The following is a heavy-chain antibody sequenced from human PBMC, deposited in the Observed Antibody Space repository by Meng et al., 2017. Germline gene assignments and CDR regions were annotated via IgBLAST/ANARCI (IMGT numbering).Heavy chain of an antibody. Sequence: ASVKVSCKASGYTFTGYYMHWVRQAPGQGLEWMGWINPNSGGTNYAQKFQGRVTMTRDTSISTAYMELGRLRSDDTAVYYCARGVDNLPWVGTPVNWFDPWGQGTLVTVSS. V-gene: IGHV1-2*02. CDR3: ARGVDNLPWVGTPVNWFDP. CDR1: GYTFTGYY. CDR2: INPNSGGT. J-gene: IGHJ5*02. D-gene: IGHD6-13*01.